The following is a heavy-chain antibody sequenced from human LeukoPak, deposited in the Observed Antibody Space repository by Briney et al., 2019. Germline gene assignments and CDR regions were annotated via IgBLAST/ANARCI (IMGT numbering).Heavy chain of an antibody. V-gene: IGHV1-3*01. CDR1: GYTSTSYA. D-gene: IGHD6-19*01. Sequence: ASVKVSCKASGYTSTSYAMHWVRQAPGQRREWMGWINAGNGNTKYSQKLQGRVTSTRDTSASTAYMELSRLRSEDTAVYYCARRAVAGYIDYWGQGTLVTVSS. CDR3: ARRAVAGYIDY. CDR2: INAGNGNT. J-gene: IGHJ4*02.